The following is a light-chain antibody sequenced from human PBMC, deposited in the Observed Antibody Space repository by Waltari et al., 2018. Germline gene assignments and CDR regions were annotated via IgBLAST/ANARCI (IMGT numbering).Light chain of an antibody. V-gene: IGKV1-33*01. CDR3: QQYDNLLWT. CDR2: DAS. CDR1: QDISKY. J-gene: IGKJ1*01. Sequence: DIQMTQSPSSLSASVGDRVTITCQASQDISKYLNWYQQKSGKAPKLLINDASNLETGVPSRFSGSGSGTDFTFTISSLQPEDIATYYCQQYDNLLWTFGQGTKVEIK.